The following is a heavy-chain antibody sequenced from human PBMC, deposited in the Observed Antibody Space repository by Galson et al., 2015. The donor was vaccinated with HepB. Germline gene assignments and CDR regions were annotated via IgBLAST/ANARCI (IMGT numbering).Heavy chain of an antibody. J-gene: IGHJ3*02. CDR3: ARASPDSGNYGLPDAFDI. Sequence: SETLSLTCTVSGGSIGNSRYYWGWIRQPPGMGLEWIGHIYYNGNTYYNPSLKSRVTISVDTSKNQFSLKLSSVTAADAAVYYCARASPDSGNYGLPDAFDIWGQGTMVTVSS. CDR2: IYYNGNT. CDR1: GGSIGNSRYY. V-gene: IGHV4-39*02. D-gene: IGHD3-10*01.